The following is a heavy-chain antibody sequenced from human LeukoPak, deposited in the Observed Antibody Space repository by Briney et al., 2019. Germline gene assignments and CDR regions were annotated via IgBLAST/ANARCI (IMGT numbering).Heavy chain of an antibody. J-gene: IGHJ4*02. Sequence: GGSLRLSCTASGFTFSSYYMNWVRQAPGKGLEWVAIIWFDGSNEYYADSVKGRFTISRDNSKNTLYLQMNSLRADDTAMYYCARDLHVVTFDYWGQGTLVTVSS. CDR2: IWFDGSNE. CDR3: ARDLHVVTFDY. D-gene: IGHD4-23*01. V-gene: IGHV3-33*01. CDR1: GFTFSSYY.